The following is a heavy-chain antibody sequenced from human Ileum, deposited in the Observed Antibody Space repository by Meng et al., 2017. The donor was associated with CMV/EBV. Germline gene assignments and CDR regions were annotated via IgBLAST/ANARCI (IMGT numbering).Heavy chain of an antibody. Sequence: AASGFTFSSYGMQWVRQAPGKGLDYVSAISNNGGSTYYADSVKGRFTISRDNSKNTLYLQMGSLRVEDMAVYYCARVRDWNYGYFDYWGQGTLVTVSS. J-gene: IGHJ4*02. CDR3: ARVRDWNYGYFDY. V-gene: IGHV3-64*02. D-gene: IGHD1-7*01. CDR1: GFTFSSYG. CDR2: ISNNGGST.